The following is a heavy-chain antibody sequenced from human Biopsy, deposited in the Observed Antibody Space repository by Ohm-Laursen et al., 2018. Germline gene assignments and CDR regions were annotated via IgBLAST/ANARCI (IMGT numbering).Heavy chain of an antibody. CDR3: ARGDYFDSNGYFWFDP. CDR1: GGSISSGGSY. D-gene: IGHD3-22*01. J-gene: IGHJ5*02. V-gene: IGHV4-31*01. CDR2: IFNSANT. Sequence: TLSLTCTVSGGSISSGGSYWSWIRQRPGKGLEWIGYIFNSANTYYNPSLKNLITISGDTSKNQFSLKLNSVTAADTAVYYCARGDYFDSNGYFWFDPWDQGTLVTVS.